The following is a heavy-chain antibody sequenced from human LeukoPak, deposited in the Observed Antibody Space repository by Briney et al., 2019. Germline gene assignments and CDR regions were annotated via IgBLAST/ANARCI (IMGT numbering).Heavy chain of an antibody. J-gene: IGHJ3*02. CDR1: GFTFSSYG. V-gene: IGHV3-30*02. CDR3: AKADSSGYYYATDAFDI. D-gene: IGHD3-22*01. CDR2: IRYDGSNK. Sequence: PGGSLRRSCAASGFTFSSYGMHWVRQAPGKGLEWVAFIRYDGSNKYYADSVKGRFTISRDNSKNTLYLQMNSLRAEDTAVYYCAKADSSGYYYATDAFDIWGQGTMVTVSS.